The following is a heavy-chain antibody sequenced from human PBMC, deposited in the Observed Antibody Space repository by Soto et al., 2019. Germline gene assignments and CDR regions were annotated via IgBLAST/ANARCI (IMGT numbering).Heavy chain of an antibody. Sequence: PGESLKISCKASGGTFSSYAISWVRQAPGQGLEWMGWINPITGGTNYAPKFQGRVTMTRDTSITTAYMELSRLRSDDTAVYYCARNYYDSSDRDYLDYWGQGTLVTVSS. J-gene: IGHJ4*02. CDR1: GGTFSSYA. CDR3: ARNYYDSSDRDYLDY. CDR2: INPITGGT. D-gene: IGHD3-22*01. V-gene: IGHV1-2*02.